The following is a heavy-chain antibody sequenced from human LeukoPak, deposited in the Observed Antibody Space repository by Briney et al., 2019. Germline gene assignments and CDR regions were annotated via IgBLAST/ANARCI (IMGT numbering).Heavy chain of an antibody. J-gene: IGHJ3*02. CDR1: GDSVSSSSAV. V-gene: IGHV6-1*01. CDR2: TYYRSKWHN. D-gene: IGHD6-13*01. CDR3: ARDAWSSSWSGDDAFDI. Sequence: SQTLSLTCAVSGDSVSSSSAVWNWIRRSPSRGLEWLGRTYYRSKWHNEYAESVKSRITINPDTSKNQFSLQLNSVTPEDTAVYYCARDAWSSSWSGDDAFDIWGQGTMVTVSS.